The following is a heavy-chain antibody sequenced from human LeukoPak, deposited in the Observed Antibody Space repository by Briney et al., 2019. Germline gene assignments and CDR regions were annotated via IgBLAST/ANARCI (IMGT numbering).Heavy chain of an antibody. CDR2: IYTSGST. CDR3: ARDQWSGHSFDI. Sequence: SETLSLTCTVSGGSISSYYWSWIRQPAGKGLEWIGLIYTSGSTNYNPSLKSRVTMSVDTSKNQFSLKLSSVTAADTAVYYCARDQWSGHSFDIWGQGTMVTVSS. J-gene: IGHJ3*02. D-gene: IGHD3-10*02. V-gene: IGHV4-4*07. CDR1: GGSISSYY.